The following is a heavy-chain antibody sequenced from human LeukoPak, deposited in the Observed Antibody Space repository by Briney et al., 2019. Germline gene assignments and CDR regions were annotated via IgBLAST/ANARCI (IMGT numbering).Heavy chain of an antibody. V-gene: IGHV4-34*01. CDR3: ARGRGRTEYSSSSGRSLTAFDI. CDR2: INHSGST. J-gene: IGHJ3*02. CDR1: GGSFSGYY. D-gene: IGHD6-6*01. Sequence: SETLFLTCAVYGGSFSGYYWSWIRQPPGKGLEWIGEINHSGSTNYNPSLKSRVTISVDTSKNQFSLKLSSVTAADTAVYYCARGRGRTEYSSSSGRSLTAFDIWGQGTMVTVSS.